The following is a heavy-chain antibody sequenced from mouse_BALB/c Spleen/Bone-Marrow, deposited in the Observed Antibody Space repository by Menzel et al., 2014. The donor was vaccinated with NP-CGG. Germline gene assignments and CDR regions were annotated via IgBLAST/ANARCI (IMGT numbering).Heavy chain of an antibody. CDR1: GYTFTDYA. CDR2: ISTYSGNT. V-gene: IGHV1-67*01. D-gene: IGHD2-1*01. CDR3: ASPIYYGNYEGCAY. Sequence: QVQLQQPGPELVRPGVSVKISCKGSGYTFTDYAMHWVKQSHAKSLEWIGVISTYSGNTNYNQKFKGKATMTVDKSSSTAYMELARLTSEDSAIYYCASPIYYGNYEGCAYWGQGTLVTVSA. J-gene: IGHJ3*01.